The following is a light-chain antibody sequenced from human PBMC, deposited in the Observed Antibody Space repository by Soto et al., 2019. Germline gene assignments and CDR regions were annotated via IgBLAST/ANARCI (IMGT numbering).Light chain of an antibody. J-gene: IGLJ2*01. CDR1: SSDIGGYNS. V-gene: IGLV2-8*01. CDR3: SSHSGSNNRVV. Sequence: QSALTQPPSASGSPGQSVTISCTGTSSDIGGYNSVSWYQQHPGKAPKLMIYGVTTRPSGVPDRFSGAKSGNTASLPVSGLQAEDEADYYCSSHSGSNNRVVFGGGTKLTVL. CDR2: GVT.